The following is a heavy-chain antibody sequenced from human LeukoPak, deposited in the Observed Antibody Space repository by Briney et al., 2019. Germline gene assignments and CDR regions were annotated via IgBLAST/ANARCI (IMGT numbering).Heavy chain of an antibody. D-gene: IGHD2-8*02. CDR1: GFCFNTFS. CDR2: ITNTDTFR. J-gene: IGHJ4*02. V-gene: IGHV3-21*01. CDR3: ARGGWWGDFDY. Sequence: GGSLRLSCAASGFCFNTFSMNCVRQAPGKGLEWVSSITNTDTFRYYADSVKGGFTISRDNAKNALFLQMGSMRADDTAVYYCARGGWWGDFDYWGQGTLITVSS.